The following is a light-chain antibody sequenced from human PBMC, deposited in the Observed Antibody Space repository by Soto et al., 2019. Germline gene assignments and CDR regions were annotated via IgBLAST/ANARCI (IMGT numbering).Light chain of an antibody. J-gene: IGLJ2*01. CDR1: SSNIGAGYE. Sequence: QSVLTQPPSVSGAPGQRVTISCTGSSSNIGAGYEVHWYQQFPGTAPKLVIYSNTNRPAGIPDRFSGSKSRTSASLAITGLQAGDEAAYFCVSFDRYVGVVFGGGTQLTL. CDR3: VSFDRYVGVV. CDR2: SNT. V-gene: IGLV1-40*01.